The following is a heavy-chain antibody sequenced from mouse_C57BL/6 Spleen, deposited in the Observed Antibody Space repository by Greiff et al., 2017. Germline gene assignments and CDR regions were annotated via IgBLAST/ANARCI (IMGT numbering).Heavy chain of an antibody. CDR3: ARWPWFITTVVGPDD. CDR2: IDPANGNT. D-gene: IGHD1-1*01. CDR1: GFNIKNTY. V-gene: IGHV14-3*01. J-gene: IGHJ2*01. Sequence: EVKLVESVAELVRPGAPVKLSCTASGFNIKNTYMHWVKQRPEQGLEWIGRIDPANGNTKYAPKFQGKATITADTSSNTAYLQLSSLTSEDTAIYYCARWPWFITTVVGPDDWGQGTTLTVSS.